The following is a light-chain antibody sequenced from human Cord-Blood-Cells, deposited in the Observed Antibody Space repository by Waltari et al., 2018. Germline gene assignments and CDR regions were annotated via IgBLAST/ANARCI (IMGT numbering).Light chain of an antibody. CDR2: RDS. CDR3: QVWDSSTVV. V-gene: IGLV3-9*01. J-gene: IGLJ2*01. Sequence: SYELPQPLSVSVALGQTARLTSRGHTTGSKNVDWYQQKPGQAPVLVIYRDSNRPSGIPERFSGSNSGNTATLTISRAQAGDEADYYCQVWDSSTVVFGGGTKLTVL. CDR1: TTGSKN.